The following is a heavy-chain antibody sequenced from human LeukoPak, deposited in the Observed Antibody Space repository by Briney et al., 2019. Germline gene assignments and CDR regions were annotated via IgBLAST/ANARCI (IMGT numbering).Heavy chain of an antibody. CDR3: ARRSGIAVAGAFDY. CDR2: ITPSGATT. Sequence: GGSLRLSCAASRFAFSGYGMTWVRQAPGKGLEWVSTITPSGATTYYADSVKGRFTISRDNSKNTLYLQMNSLRAEDTAVYYCARRSGIAVAGAFDYWGQGTLVTVSS. V-gene: IGHV3-23*01. D-gene: IGHD6-19*01. J-gene: IGHJ4*02. CDR1: RFAFSGYG.